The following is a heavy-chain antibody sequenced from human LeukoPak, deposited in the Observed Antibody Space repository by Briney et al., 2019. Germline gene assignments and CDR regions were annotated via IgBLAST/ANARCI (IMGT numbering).Heavy chain of an antibody. CDR3: ARDGDQYGGYFDY. CDR2: IYYSGST. D-gene: IGHD4/OR15-4a*01. J-gene: IGHJ4*02. CDR1: GGSVSSGSYY. V-gene: IGHV4-61*01. Sequence: SETLSLTCTVSGGSVSSGSYYWSWIRQPPGKGLEWIGYIYYSGSTNCNPSLKSRVTISVDTSKNQFSLKLSSVTAADTAVYYCARDGDQYGGYFDYWGQGTLVTVSS.